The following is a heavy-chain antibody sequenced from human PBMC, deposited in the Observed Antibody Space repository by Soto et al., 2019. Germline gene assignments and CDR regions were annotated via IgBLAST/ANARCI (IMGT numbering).Heavy chain of an antibody. CDR3: ARAGVATIYPRNNWIDP. CDR2: VYHSGTT. CDR1: GGSISTYY. V-gene: IGHV4-59*12. J-gene: IGHJ5*02. Sequence: PSETLSLTCTVSGGSISTYYWTWIRQSPGKGPEWIGYVYHSGTTNYNPSLESRVTMSLDTSKNQFSLNLSSVTAADTAMYYCARAGVATIYPRNNWIDPWGQGTLVTVSS. D-gene: IGHD5-12*01.